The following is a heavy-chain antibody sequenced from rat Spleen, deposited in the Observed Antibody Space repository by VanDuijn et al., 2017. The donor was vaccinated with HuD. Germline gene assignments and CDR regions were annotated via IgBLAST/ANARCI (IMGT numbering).Heavy chain of an antibody. Sequence: EVQLVKSGGGLVQPGRSLKLSCAASGFTFSDYNMAWVRQAPKKGLEWVATIIYDGSRTYYRDSVKGRFTISRDNAKSTLYLQMDSLRSEDTATYYCATAGNNYGYWFAYWGQGTLVTVSS. CDR1: GFTFSDYN. J-gene: IGHJ3*01. V-gene: IGHV5S10*01. CDR3: ATAGNNYGYWFAY. D-gene: IGHD1-10*01. CDR2: IIYDGSRT.